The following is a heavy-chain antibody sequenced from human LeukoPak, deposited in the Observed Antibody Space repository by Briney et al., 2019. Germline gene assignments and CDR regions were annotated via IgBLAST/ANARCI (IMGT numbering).Heavy chain of an antibody. CDR3: ATIGGIGTMVRGVNPIDY. CDR2: TYNSVST. V-gene: IGHV4-59*01. CDR1: GGSISSYY. J-gene: IGHJ4*02. Sequence: SETLSLTCTVSGGSISSYYWSWIRQPPGKGLEWNGYTYNSVSTNYNPSLKRRAPISVDTSKNQFSLKQSSVTAADTAVYYCATIGGIGTMVRGVNPIDYWGQGTLVTVS. D-gene: IGHD3-10*01.